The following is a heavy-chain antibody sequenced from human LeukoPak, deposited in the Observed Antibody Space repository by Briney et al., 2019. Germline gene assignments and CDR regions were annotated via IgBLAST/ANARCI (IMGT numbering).Heavy chain of an antibody. D-gene: IGHD2-2*01. CDR3: ARTIVVTYSGFYYYYMDV. V-gene: IGHV4-4*07. CDR1: GGSISNDY. CDR2: IYTRGST. J-gene: IGHJ6*03. Sequence: SETLSLTCTVSGGSISNDYWSWIRQAAGKELEWIGRIYTRGSTNYNPSLKSRVTISLDKSKKQFSLNLNSVTAADTAVYYCARTIVVTYSGFYYYYMDVWGKGTTVTVSS.